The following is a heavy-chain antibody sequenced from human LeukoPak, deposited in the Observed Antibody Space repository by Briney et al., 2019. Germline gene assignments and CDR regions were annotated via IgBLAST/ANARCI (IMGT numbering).Heavy chain of an antibody. J-gene: IGHJ5*02. CDR3: ARFINGFSFWFDP. V-gene: IGHV4-59*01. Sequence: SETLSLTCTVSGDSTTDYYWNWIRQPPGKGLEWIANINNDGNRKSNPSLKSRVNISLDTSKNQFSLRLSSMTAADTAVYYCARFINGFSFWFDPWGQGILVTVSS. D-gene: IGHD1-20*01. CDR1: GDSTTDYY. CDR2: INNDGNR.